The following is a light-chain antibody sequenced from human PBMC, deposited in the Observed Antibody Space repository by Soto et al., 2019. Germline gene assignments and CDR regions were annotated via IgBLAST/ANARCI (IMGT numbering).Light chain of an antibody. CDR2: EVT. J-gene: IGLJ1*01. CDR1: SSDVGGYNY. CDR3: SSHTSSSTLFV. Sequence: QSVLTQPASASGSPGQSISISCTGTSSDVGGYNYVSWYQQHPGKAPKLMIYEVTKRPSGVSNRFSGSKSGTTASLTISGLQAEDEADYYCSSHTSSSTLFVFGTGTKVTVL. V-gene: IGLV2-14*01.